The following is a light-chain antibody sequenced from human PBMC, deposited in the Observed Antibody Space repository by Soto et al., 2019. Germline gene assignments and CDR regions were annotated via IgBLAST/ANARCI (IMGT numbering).Light chain of an antibody. CDR1: QSIFSSY. J-gene: IGKJ4*01. Sequence: IVLTQSPGTLSLSPGESATLSCRASQSIFSSYLAWYQQKPGQAPRLLIYDASTRATGITARFSGSGSGTEFTLTISGLQSEDFAVYCCQQYNIWPLTFGGGTKVDIK. CDR2: DAS. V-gene: IGKV3-15*01. CDR3: QQYNIWPLT.